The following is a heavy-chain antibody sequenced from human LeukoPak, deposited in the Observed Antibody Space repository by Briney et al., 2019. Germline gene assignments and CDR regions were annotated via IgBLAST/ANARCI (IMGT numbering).Heavy chain of an antibody. V-gene: IGHV3-30*18. CDR1: GFTFSSYG. D-gene: IGHD3-10*01. Sequence: GRSLRLSCAASGFTFSSYGMRWVRQAPGKGLEWVAVISYDGSNKYYADSVKGRFTISRDNSKNTLYLQMNSLRAEDTAVYYCAKDSYGSGSYYYFDYWGQGTLVTVSS. CDR2: ISYDGSNK. CDR3: AKDSYGSGSYYYFDY. J-gene: IGHJ4*02.